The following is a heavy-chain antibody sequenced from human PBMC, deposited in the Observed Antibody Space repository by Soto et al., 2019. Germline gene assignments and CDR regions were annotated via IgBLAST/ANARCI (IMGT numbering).Heavy chain of an antibody. CDR1: GYSFTSYW. D-gene: IGHD4-17*01. J-gene: IGHJ3*02. Sequence: GESLKISCKGSGYSFTSYWIGWVRQMPGKGLEWMGIIYPGDSDTRYSPSFQGQVTISADKYISTAYLQWSSLKASDSALFYCARHKVLRPDAFDIWGQGTMVTV. V-gene: IGHV5-51*01. CDR2: IYPGDSDT. CDR3: ARHKVLRPDAFDI.